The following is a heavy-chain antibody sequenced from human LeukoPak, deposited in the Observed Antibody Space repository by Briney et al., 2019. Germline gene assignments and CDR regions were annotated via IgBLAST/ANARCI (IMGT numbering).Heavy chain of an antibody. D-gene: IGHD6-13*01. CDR2: INPNSGGT. CDR3: ARRKVIAAAGTGWFDP. CDR1: GYTFTGYY. V-gene: IGHV1-2*02. J-gene: IGHJ5*02. Sequence: GASVKVSCKASGYTFTGYYMHWVRQAPGQGLEWMGWINPNSGGTNYAQKFQGRVTMTRDTSISTAYMELSRLRSDDTAVYYCARRKVIAAAGTGWFDPWGQGTLVTVSS.